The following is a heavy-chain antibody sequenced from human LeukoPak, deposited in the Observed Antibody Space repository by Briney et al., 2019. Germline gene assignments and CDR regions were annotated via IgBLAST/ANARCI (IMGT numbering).Heavy chain of an antibody. J-gene: IGHJ6*03. CDR3: ARSASAGYFDWYKVGYYYYYMDV. D-gene: IGHD3-9*01. CDR1: GYTFTNYY. Sequence: GASVKVSCKASGYTFTNYYMHWVRQATGQGLEWMGWMNPNSGNTGYAQKFQGRVTMTRNTSISTAYMELSSLRSEDTAVYYCARSASAGYFDWYKVGYYYYYMDVWGKGTTVTISS. V-gene: IGHV1-8*02. CDR2: MNPNSGNT.